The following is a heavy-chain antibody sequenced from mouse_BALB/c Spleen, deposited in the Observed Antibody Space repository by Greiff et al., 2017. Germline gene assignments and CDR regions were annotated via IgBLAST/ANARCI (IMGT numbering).Heavy chain of an antibody. J-gene: IGHJ2*01. V-gene: IGHV1S41*01. CDR2: IAPGSGST. CDR1: GYTFTSYW. D-gene: IGHD1-1*01. CDR3: AREGNYGSSYYFDY. Sequence: DLVKPGASVKLSCKASGYTFTSYWINWIKQRPGQGLEWIGRIAPGSGSTYYNEMFKGKATLTVDTSSSTAYIQLSSLSSEDSAVYFCAREGNYGSSYYFDYWGQGTTLTVSS.